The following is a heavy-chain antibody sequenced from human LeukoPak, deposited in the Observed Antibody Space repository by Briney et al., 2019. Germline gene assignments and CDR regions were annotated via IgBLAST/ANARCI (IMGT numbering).Heavy chain of an antibody. Sequence: SGTLSLTCSVSGCSISSSHYYWNWVRQPAGKGLEWIGRISSSGSTTYSPSLQSRVTMSVGTSNNHFSLRLTSVTAADTALYFCTIFVVADSDAFEIWGQGTMVTVSS. V-gene: IGHV4-61*02. CDR2: ISSSGST. D-gene: IGHD3-3*02. J-gene: IGHJ3*02. CDR1: GCSISSSHYY. CDR3: TIFVVADSDAFEI.